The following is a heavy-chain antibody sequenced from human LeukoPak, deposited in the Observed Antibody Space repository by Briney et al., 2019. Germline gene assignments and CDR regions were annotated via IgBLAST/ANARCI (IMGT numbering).Heavy chain of an antibody. J-gene: IGHJ5*02. CDR1: GYTFTSYG. V-gene: IGHV1-18*01. D-gene: IGHD2-2*01. CDR3: ARDSSEYCSSTSCYGWFDP. CDR2: ISAYNGNT. Sequence: ASVKVSCKASGYTFTSYGISWVRRAPGQGLEWMGWISAYNGNTNYAQKLQGRVTMTTDTSTSTAYMELRSLRSDDTAVYYCARDSSEYCSSTSCYGWFDPWGQGTLVTVSS.